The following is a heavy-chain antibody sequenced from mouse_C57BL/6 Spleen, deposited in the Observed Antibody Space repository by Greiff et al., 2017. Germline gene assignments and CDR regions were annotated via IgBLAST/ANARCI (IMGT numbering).Heavy chain of an antibody. CDR3: ARGYSNYGDYYAMDY. V-gene: IGHV2-6*03. J-gene: IGHJ4*01. CDR1: GFSLTSYG. D-gene: IGHD2-5*01. Sequence: VKLLESGPGLVAPSQSPSITCTVSGFSLTSYGVHWVRQTPGKGLEWLGVIWSDGSTTYNSALISRLSISKDNSKIQVFLKMNSIQSDDTAIYYCARGYSNYGDYYAMDYWGQGTSVTVSS. CDR2: IWSDGST.